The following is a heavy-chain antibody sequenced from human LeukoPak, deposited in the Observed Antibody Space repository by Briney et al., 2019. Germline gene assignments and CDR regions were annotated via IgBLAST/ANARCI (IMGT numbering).Heavy chain of an antibody. Sequence: GRSLRLSCAASGFTFSSYAMSWVRQAPGKGLEWVSAISGSGGSTYYADSVKGRFTISRDNSKNTLYLQMNSLRAEDTAVYYCARAQLLWFGELLCWGQGTLVTVSS. CDR1: GFTFSSYA. V-gene: IGHV3-23*01. J-gene: IGHJ4*02. D-gene: IGHD3-10*01. CDR2: ISGSGGST. CDR3: ARAQLLWFGELLC.